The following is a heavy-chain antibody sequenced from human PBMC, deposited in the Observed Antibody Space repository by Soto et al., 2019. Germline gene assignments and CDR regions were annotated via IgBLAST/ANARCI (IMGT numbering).Heavy chain of an antibody. CDR2: ISWNSGSI. CDR1: GFTFDDYA. Sequence: EVQLVESGGGLVQPGRSLRLSCADSGFTFDDYAMHWVRQAPGKGLEWVSGISWNSGSIGYADSVKGRFTISRDNAKNSLYLQMNSLGAEDTALYYCAKDMAVATTIYYYYFMDVWGKGTTVTVSS. V-gene: IGHV3-9*01. J-gene: IGHJ6*03. D-gene: IGHD5-12*01. CDR3: AKDMAVATTIYYYYFMDV.